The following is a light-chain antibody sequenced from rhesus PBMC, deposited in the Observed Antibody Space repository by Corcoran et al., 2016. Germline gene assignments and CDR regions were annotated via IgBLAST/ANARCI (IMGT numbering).Light chain of an antibody. V-gene: IGKV3-31*02. J-gene: IGKJ1*01. CDR2: DAS. CDR1: QSVSSY. CDR3: KETSNLWT. Sequence: EIVMTQSPATLSLSPGERASLSCRASQSVSSYLAWYQQKPGQAPRLLLDDASSRAPGDPTRVGGRGSGTDFTLPISSLEPEDFAVYYCKETSNLWTFGQGTKVEIK.